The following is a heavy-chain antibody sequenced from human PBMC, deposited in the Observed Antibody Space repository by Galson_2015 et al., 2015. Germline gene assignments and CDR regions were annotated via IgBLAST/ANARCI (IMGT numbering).Heavy chain of an antibody. Sequence: SLRLSCAASGFTFSSYAMSWVRQAPGKGLDWVSAISASGGSTNYADSVKGRLTISRDNSKNTVYLQMNSLRAEDTAVYYCTKGSSWRPFNDYWGQGTLVTVSS. CDR2: ISASGGST. CDR3: TKGSSWRPFNDY. V-gene: IGHV3-23*01. D-gene: IGHD2-15*01. CDR1: GFTFSSYA. J-gene: IGHJ4*02.